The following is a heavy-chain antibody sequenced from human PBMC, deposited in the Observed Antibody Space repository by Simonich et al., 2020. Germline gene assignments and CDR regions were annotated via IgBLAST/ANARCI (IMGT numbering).Heavy chain of an antibody. J-gene: IGHJ4*02. Sequence: QVQLVQSGAEVKKPGASVKVSCKASGYTCTGYYMHGVRQAPGQGLERMGWSNPNRGGKNYEQKLQGRVTMTRETSISTAYMELSRLRSDDTAVYYCASSKRGYNWNDFDYWGQGTLVTVSS. V-gene: IGHV1-2*02. CDR1: GYTCTGYY. D-gene: IGHD1-1*01. CDR2: SNPNRGGK. CDR3: ASSKRGYNWNDFDY.